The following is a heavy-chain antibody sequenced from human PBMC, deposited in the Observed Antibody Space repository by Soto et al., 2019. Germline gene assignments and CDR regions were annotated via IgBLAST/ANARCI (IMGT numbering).Heavy chain of an antibody. V-gene: IGHV4-30-2*01. CDR2: IYHSGST. CDR1: GGSISSGGHS. J-gene: IGHJ4*01. Sequence: QLQLQESGSGLVKPSQTLSLTCAVSGGSISSGGHSWSLIRQPPGKGLEWIGYIYHSGSTYYNPSLKSRVTISVDRSKNQFSLKLSSVTAADTAVYYCARAIGWFGELLGGYYFDYWGHGTLVTVSS. D-gene: IGHD3-10*01. CDR3: ARAIGWFGELLGGYYFDY.